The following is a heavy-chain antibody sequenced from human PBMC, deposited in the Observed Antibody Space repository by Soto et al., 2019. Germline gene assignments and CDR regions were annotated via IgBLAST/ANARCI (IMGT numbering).Heavy chain of an antibody. Sequence: GGSLRLSCAASGFTFSSYSMNWVRQAPGKGLEWVSYISSSSSTIYYADSVKGRFTISRDNAKNSLYLQMNSLRDEDTAVYYCARDDYYDTSGYLALFDYWGPGTLVTVSS. V-gene: IGHV3-48*02. CDR2: ISSSSSTI. CDR3: ARDDYYDTSGYLALFDY. J-gene: IGHJ4*02. CDR1: GFTFSSYS. D-gene: IGHD3-22*01.